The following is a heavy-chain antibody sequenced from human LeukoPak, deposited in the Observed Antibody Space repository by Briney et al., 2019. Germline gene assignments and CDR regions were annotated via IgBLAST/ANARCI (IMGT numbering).Heavy chain of an antibody. CDR2: ISYDGSNK. D-gene: IGHD2-2*01. Sequence: GGSLRLSCAASGFTFSSYAMHWVRQAPGKGLEWVALISYDGSNKYYADSVKGRFTISRDNSKNTLYLQMNSLRAEDTAVYYCARDTPIVVVPSAIPDAFDIWGQGTMVTVSS. V-gene: IGHV3-30-3*01. CDR1: GFTFSSYA. CDR3: ARDTPIVVVPSAIPDAFDI. J-gene: IGHJ3*02.